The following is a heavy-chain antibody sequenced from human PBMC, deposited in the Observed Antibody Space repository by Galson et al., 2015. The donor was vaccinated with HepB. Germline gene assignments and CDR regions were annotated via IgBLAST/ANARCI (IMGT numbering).Heavy chain of an antibody. CDR3: ANSIVGATWDAYFDY. Sequence: SVKVSCKASGGTFSSYTISWVRQAPGQGLEWMGRIIPILGIANYAQKFQGRVTITADKSTSTAYMELSSLRSEDTAVYYCANSIVGATWDAYFDYWGQGTLVTVSS. D-gene: IGHD1-26*01. V-gene: IGHV1-69*02. J-gene: IGHJ4*02. CDR1: GGTFSSYT. CDR2: IIPILGIA.